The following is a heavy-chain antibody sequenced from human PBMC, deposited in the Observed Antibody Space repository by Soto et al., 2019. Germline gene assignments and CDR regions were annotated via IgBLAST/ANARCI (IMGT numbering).Heavy chain of an antibody. J-gene: IGHJ4*02. CDR3: GRRFIYEDY. Sequence: SETLSLTCTVSGGSISSYYWSWIRQPPGKGLEWIGYIYYSGSTNYNPSLKSRVTISVDTSKNQFSLKLSSVTAPATAVYYCGRRFIYEDYWGKGTRVTVSS. CDR2: IYYSGST. D-gene: IGHD5-12*01. CDR1: GGSISSYY. V-gene: IGHV4-59*08.